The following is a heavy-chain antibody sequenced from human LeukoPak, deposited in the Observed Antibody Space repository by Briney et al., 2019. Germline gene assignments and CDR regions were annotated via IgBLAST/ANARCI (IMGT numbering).Heavy chain of an antibody. CDR2: FDLEDGEK. CDR1: GYSLTELS. V-gene: IGHV1-24*01. Sequence: ASVKVSCKVSGYSLTELSMHWVRQAPGKGLEWMGGFDLEDGEKIYAQKFQGRVTMTEDTSTDTAYMELSSLRSEDTAVYYCTTGLTSRHYGSGSYYPDYWGQGTLVTVSS. CDR3: TTGLTSRHYGSGSYYPDY. D-gene: IGHD3-10*01. J-gene: IGHJ4*02.